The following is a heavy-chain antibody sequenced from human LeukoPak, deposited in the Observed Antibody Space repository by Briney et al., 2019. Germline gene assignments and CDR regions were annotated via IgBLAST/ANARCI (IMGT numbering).Heavy chain of an antibody. V-gene: IGHV3-20*04. CDR3: ARDSGYTTSPGY. Sequence: GGSLRLSWVASGFTFDDYGMSWVRQAPGKGLEWVSGINWNGGSTGYADSVKGRFTISRDNAKNSLYLQMNSLRAEDTALYYCARDSGYTTSPGYWGQGTLVTVSS. CDR2: INWNGGST. CDR1: GFTFDDYG. J-gene: IGHJ4*02. D-gene: IGHD3-16*02.